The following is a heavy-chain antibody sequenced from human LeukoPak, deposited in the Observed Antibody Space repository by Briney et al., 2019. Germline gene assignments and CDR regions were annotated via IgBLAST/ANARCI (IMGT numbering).Heavy chain of an antibody. Sequence: SETLSLTCAVYGGSFSGYYWSWIRQPPGKGLEWIGEINHSGSTNYNPSLKSRVTISVDTSKNQVSLKLTSVTAADTAVYYCARGSDYTWGGWGQGTLVTVSS. CDR2: INHSGST. CDR1: GGSFSGYY. J-gene: IGHJ4*01. D-gene: IGHD3-10*01. V-gene: IGHV4-34*01. CDR3: ARGSDYTWGG.